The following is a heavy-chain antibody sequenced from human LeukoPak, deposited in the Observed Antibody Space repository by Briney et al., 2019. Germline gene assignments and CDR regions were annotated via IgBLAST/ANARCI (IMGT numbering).Heavy chain of an antibody. Sequence: GGSLRLSCAASGFTFSSYWMSWVRQAPGKGLEWVANIKQDGSEKYYVDSVKGRFTISRDNAKNTLYLQMNSLRAEDTAVYYCAKLSSSWQIDSWGQGTLVTVSS. J-gene: IGHJ4*02. D-gene: IGHD6-13*01. CDR3: AKLSSSWQIDS. V-gene: IGHV3-7*03. CDR1: GFTFSSYW. CDR2: IKQDGSEK.